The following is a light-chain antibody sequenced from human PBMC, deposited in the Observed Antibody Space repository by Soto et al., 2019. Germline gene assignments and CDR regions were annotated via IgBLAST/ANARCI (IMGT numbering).Light chain of an antibody. J-gene: IGLJ2*01. Sequence: QSVLTQPPSVSGAPGQSVTISCTGSSCNIGAGYDVYWFQQFPGTAPKLLIFAHSIRPSGVPDRFSGSTSGTSASLAITGLQAEDEADYYCQSYDTTSEVFGGGTKLTVL. CDR3: QSYDTTSEV. CDR2: AHS. V-gene: IGLV1-40*01. CDR1: SCNIGAGYD.